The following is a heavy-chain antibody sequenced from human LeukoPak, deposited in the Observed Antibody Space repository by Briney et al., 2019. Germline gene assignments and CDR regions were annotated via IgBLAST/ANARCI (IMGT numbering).Heavy chain of an antibody. J-gene: IGHJ5*02. V-gene: IGHV1-18*01. D-gene: IGHD1-26*01. Sequence: ASVKVSCKASGYTFTSYGISWVRQAPGQGLEWMGWISAYNGNTNYAQKLQGRVTMTTDTSTSTAYVELRSLRSDDTAVYYCASFSGSYPNWFDPWGQGTLVTVSS. CDR1: GYTFTSYG. CDR2: ISAYNGNT. CDR3: ASFSGSYPNWFDP.